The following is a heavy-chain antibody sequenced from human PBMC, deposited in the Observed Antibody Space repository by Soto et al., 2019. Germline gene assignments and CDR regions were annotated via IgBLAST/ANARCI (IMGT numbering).Heavy chain of an antibody. D-gene: IGHD5-12*01. Sequence: QVQLVESGGGVVQPGRSLRLSCAASGFFFSSYGLFWVRQAPGKGLESVTFISPDGSNKKYADSVKGRFTISRDNSKNSQYLQMDNLRPQDSAMYYCARAGIWWDICRPFDQWGQGPLVTASS. CDR3: ARAGIWWDICRPFDQ. CDR2: ISPDGSNK. J-gene: IGHJ4*02. CDR1: GFFFSSYG. V-gene: IGHV3-30-3*01.